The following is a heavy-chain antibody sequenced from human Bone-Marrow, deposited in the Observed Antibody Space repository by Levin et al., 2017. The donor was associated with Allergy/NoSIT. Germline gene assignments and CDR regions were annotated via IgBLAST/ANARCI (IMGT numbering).Heavy chain of an antibody. D-gene: IGHD5-24*01. V-gene: IGHV4-31*03. J-gene: IGHJ4*02. CDR2: ISHTGST. CDR1: GGSISSGGFH. Sequence: SQTLSLTCPVSGGSISSGGFHWTWIRQHPGRGLEWLGYISHTGSTYHNSSLKSRLSMSLDRSKNQFSLKLNSVVAADTAVYYCAREDGYVFDCWGQGTLVTVSS. CDR3: AREDGYVFDC.